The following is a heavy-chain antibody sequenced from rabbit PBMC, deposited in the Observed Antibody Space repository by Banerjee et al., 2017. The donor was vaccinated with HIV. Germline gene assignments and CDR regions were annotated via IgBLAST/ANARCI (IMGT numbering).Heavy chain of an antibody. Sequence: QLKESGGGLVQPGGSLKLSCKASGFDFSSYYMSWVRQAPGKGLEWIGYIDPVFGSTYSASWVNGRFTISSHNAQNTLYLQLNSLTAADTATYFCAREVAGVQFNLWGQGTLVTVS. CDR2: IDPVFGST. D-gene: IGHD4-1*01. CDR3: AREVAGVQFNL. CDR1: GFDFSSYY. J-gene: IGHJ4*01. V-gene: IGHV1S7*01.